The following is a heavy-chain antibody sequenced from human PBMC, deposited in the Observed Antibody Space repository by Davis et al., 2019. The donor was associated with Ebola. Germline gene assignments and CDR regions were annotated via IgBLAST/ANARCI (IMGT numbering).Heavy chain of an antibody. CDR1: GYSFTSYW. Sequence: GESLKISCKGSGYSFTSYWIGWVRQMPGKGLEWMGIIYPGDSDTRYSPSFQGQVTISADKSISTAYLQWSSLKASDTAMYYCARGGSLPYYYYGMDVWGQGTTVTVSS. J-gene: IGHJ6*02. D-gene: IGHD2-15*01. CDR3: ARGGSLPYYYYGMDV. V-gene: IGHV5-51*01. CDR2: IYPGDSDT.